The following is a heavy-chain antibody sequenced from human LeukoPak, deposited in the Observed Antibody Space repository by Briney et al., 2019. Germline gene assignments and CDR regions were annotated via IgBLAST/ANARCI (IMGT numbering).Heavy chain of an antibody. D-gene: IGHD2-2*01. CDR2: ISANGVDT. J-gene: IGHJ4*02. V-gene: IGHV3-23*01. CDR3: AKGSTTSRPYYFDY. CDR1: GFTFSNHA. Sequence: SGGSLRLSCVASGFTFSNHAITWVRQAPGKGLEWVSAISANGVDTFYAPSVKGRFTISRDNSKNTLYLQMNSLRAEDTAVYYCAKGSTTSRPYYFDYWGQGTLVTVTS.